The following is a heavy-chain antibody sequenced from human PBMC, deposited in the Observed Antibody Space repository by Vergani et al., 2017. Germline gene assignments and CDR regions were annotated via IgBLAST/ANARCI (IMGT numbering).Heavy chain of an antibody. CDR1: GGTFSSYT. V-gene: IGHV1-69*09. D-gene: IGHD5-12*01. CDR3: ARETVTVEQRGYSGYDFYYYYGMDV. Sequence: QVQLVQSGAEVKKPGSSVKVSCKASGGTFSSYTISWVRQAPGQGLEWMGRIIPILGIANYAQKFQGRVTITADKSTSTAYMELSSLRSEDTAVYYCARETVTVEQRGYSGYDFYYYYGMDVWGQGTTVTVSS. J-gene: IGHJ6*02. CDR2: IIPILGIA.